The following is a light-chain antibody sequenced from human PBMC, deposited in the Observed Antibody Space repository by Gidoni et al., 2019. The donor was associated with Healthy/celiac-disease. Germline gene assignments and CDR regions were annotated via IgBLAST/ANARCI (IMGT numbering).Light chain of an antibody. CDR1: QSISSW. CDR3: QQYNSYPWT. CDR2: KTS. J-gene: IGKJ1*01. Sequence: RVTITCRASQSISSWLAWYQQKPGKAPKLLIYKTSSLESGVPSRFSGSGSGTEFTLTISSLQPDDFATYYCQQYNSYPWTFGQGTKVEIK. V-gene: IGKV1-5*03.